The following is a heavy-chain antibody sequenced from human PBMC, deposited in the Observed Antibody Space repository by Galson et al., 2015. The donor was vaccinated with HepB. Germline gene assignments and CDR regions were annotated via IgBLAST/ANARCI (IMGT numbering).Heavy chain of an antibody. Sequence: SLRLSCAASGFTFSSYSMNWVRQAPGKGLEWVSSISSSSSYIYYADSVKGRFTISRDNAKNSLYLQMNSLRAEDTAVYYCARDHPTTVTNYYYYYGMDVWGQGTTVTVSS. V-gene: IGHV3-21*01. D-gene: IGHD4-17*01. J-gene: IGHJ6*02. CDR1: GFTFSSYS. CDR2: ISSSSSYI. CDR3: ARDHPTTVTNYYYYYGMDV.